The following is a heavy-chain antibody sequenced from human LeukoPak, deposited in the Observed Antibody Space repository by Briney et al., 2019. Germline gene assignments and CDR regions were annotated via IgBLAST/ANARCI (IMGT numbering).Heavy chain of an antibody. D-gene: IGHD6-13*01. CDR1: GFTVSSNY. J-gene: IGHJ4*02. CDR2: IYSGGST. V-gene: IGHV3-66*01. Sequence: GSLRLSCAAPGFTVSSNYMSWVRQAPGKGLEWVSVIYSGGSTYYADSVKGRFTISRDNSKNTLYLQMNSLRAEDTAVYYCASDSSSWYGGHYWGQGTLVTVSS. CDR3: ASDSSSWYGGHY.